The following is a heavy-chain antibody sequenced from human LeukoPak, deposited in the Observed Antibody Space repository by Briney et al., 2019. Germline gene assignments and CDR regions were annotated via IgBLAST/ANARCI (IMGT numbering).Heavy chain of an antibody. CDR1: GGSISSSSYY. J-gene: IGHJ3*02. CDR2: IYYRGST. Sequence: PSETLSHTCTVSGGSISSSSYYWGWIRQPPGKRLEWIGSIYYRGSTYYNPSLKSRVTISVDTPKNQFSLKLSSVTAADTAVYYCARHGRYCGGDCSDAFDIWGQGTMVTVSS. V-gene: IGHV4-39*01. D-gene: IGHD2-21*01. CDR3: ARHGRYCGGDCSDAFDI.